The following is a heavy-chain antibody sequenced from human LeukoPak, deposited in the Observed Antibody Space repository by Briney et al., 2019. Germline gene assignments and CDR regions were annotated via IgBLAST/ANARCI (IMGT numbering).Heavy chain of an antibody. D-gene: IGHD2-2*01. J-gene: IGHJ6*02. V-gene: IGHV3-23*01. CDR3: ANAVCTTSGCSGFYGMDV. CDR1: AFTFSTYA. CDR2: ISSGGGTT. Sequence: QPGGSLRLSCAASAFTFSTYAMNWVRQAPGKGLEWVSSISSGGGTTYYADSVKGRFTISRDNSKNTLYLQMNSLRPEDTAMYYCANAVCTTSGCSGFYGMDVWGQGTTVAVSS.